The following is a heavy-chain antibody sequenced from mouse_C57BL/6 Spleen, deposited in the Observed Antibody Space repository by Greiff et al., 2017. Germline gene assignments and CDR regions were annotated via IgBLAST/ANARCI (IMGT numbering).Heavy chain of an antibody. CDR2: ISSGSSTI. V-gene: IGHV5-17*01. D-gene: IGHD1-1*01. J-gene: IGHJ1*03. Sequence: EVKVVESGGGLVKPGGSLKLSCAASGFTFSDYGMHWVRQAPEKGLEWVAYISSGSSTIYYAATVKGRFTISRDNAKTTLFMQMTSLRSEDTAMYYGARTDDGSSYVPYWYFDVWGTGTTVTVSS. CDR1: GFTFSDYG. CDR3: ARTDDGSSYVPYWYFDV.